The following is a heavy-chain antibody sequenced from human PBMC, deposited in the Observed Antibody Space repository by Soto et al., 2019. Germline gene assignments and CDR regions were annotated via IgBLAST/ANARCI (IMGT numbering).Heavy chain of an antibody. V-gene: IGHV1-18*01. CDR1: GYTFTSYG. J-gene: IGHJ4*02. D-gene: IGHD3-9*01. CDR2: ISAYSGNT. CDR3: ARSTTDILTGYRFDY. Sequence: ASVKVSCTASGYTFTSYGISWVRQAPGQGLEWMGWISAYSGNTNYAQKLQGRVTMTTDTSTSTAYMELRSLRSGDTAVYYCARSTTDILTGYRFDYWGQGTLVTVSS.